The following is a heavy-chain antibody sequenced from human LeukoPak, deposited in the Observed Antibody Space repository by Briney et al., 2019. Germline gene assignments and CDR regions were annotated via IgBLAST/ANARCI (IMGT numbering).Heavy chain of an antibody. Sequence: PGGSLRLSCAASRFTFDDYAMHWVRQAPGKGLEWVSGISWNSGSIGYADSVKGRFTISRDNAKNSLYLQMNSLRAEDTALYYCAKGRYYYYYGMDVWGQGTTVTVSS. J-gene: IGHJ6*02. CDR1: RFTFDDYA. V-gene: IGHV3-9*01. CDR3: AKGRYYYYYGMDV. CDR2: ISWNSGSI.